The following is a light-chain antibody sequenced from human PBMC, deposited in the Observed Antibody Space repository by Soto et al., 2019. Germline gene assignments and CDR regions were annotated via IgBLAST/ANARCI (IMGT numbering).Light chain of an antibody. V-gene: IGLV2-14*01. CDR2: DVS. J-gene: IGLJ1*01. CDR1: SRAVGRYNY. Sequence: SVLTQPASVSGSPGLSITISCTGTSRAVGRYNYVSWYPPHPGKAPKLMLYDVSNRPSGVSNRFSGSKSGNTASLTISGLQAEDEADSYCRSYTSSTPYVLGTGTKVNVL. CDR3: RSYTSSTPYV.